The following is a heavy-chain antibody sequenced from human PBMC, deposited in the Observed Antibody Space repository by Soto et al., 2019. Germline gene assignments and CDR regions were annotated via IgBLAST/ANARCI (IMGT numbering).Heavy chain of an antibody. Sequence: SETLSLTCTVSGGSISSSSYYWGWIRQPPGKGLEWIGSIYYSGSTYYNPSLKSRVTISVDTSKNQFSLKLSSVTAADTAVYYCARHTGDGYNHFDYWGQGTLVPVSS. CDR1: GGSISSSSYY. CDR2: IYYSGST. J-gene: IGHJ4*02. D-gene: IGHD5-12*01. CDR3: ARHTGDGYNHFDY. V-gene: IGHV4-39*01.